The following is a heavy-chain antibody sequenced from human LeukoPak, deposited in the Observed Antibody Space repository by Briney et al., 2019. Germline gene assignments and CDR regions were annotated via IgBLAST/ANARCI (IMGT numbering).Heavy chain of an antibody. J-gene: IGHJ4*02. Sequence: GRSLRLSCAASGSTFSAYRMSWVRQAPGKGLEWVANIKEDGSEKSYVESVKGRFTISRDNTKKSLYLQMNSLRAEDTALYYCGTVAAGYYCDNWGQGTLVTVSS. CDR3: GTVAAGYYCDN. CDR1: GSTFSAYR. V-gene: IGHV3-7*05. CDR2: IKEDGSEK. D-gene: IGHD3-9*01.